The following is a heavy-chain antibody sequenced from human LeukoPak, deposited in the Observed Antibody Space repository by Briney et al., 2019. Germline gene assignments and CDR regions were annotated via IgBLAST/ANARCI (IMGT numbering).Heavy chain of an antibody. CDR3: ARVRGDSHGYYYGPPGGWFDP. V-gene: IGHV4-59*01. CDR1: GGSFSSYY. D-gene: IGHD3-22*01. Sequence: PSETLSLTCAVYGGSFSSYYWSWIRQPPGKGLEWIGYIYYSGSTNYNPSLKSRVTISVDTSKNQFSLKLSSVTAADTAVYYCARVRGDSHGYYYGPPGGWFDPWGQGTLVTVSS. J-gene: IGHJ5*02. CDR2: IYYSGST.